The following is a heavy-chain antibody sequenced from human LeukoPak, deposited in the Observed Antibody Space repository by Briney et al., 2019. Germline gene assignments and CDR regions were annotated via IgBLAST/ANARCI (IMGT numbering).Heavy chain of an antibody. CDR3: VRARAGGLDY. D-gene: IGHD3-10*01. CDR1: GLIFRHYA. J-gene: IGHJ4*02. CDR2: LSFDGAHK. Sequence: GGSLRLSCAASGLIFRHYAVHWVRQAPGRGLEWVAVLSFDGAHKYYAESVKGRFTISRDNSNNTLFLQMDSLRIEDTALYYCVRARAGGLDYWGQGTLVTVSS. V-gene: IGHV3-30*04.